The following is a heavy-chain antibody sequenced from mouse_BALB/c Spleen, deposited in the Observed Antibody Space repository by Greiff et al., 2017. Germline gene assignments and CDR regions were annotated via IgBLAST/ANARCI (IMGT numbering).Heavy chain of an antibody. Sequence: QVQLQQSGAELAKPGASVKMSCKASGYTFTSYWMHWVKQRPGQGLEWIGYINPSTGYTEYNQKFKDKATLTADKSSSTAYMQLSSLTSEDSAVYYCARPSSIVKMANWYWYFDVWGAGTTVTVSS. CDR3: ARPSSIVKMANWYWYFDV. CDR1: GYTFTSYW. J-gene: IGHJ1*01. CDR2: INPSTGYT. D-gene: IGHD4-1*01. V-gene: IGHV1-7*01.